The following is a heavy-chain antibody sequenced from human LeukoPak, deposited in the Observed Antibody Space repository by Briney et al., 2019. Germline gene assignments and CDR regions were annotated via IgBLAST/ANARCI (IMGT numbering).Heavy chain of an antibody. CDR3: AREIAVAGAPFDY. Sequence: GGSLRLSCAASGFTFSSYEMNWVRQAPGKGLEWVSYISSSGSTIYYADSVKGRFTISRDNAKSSLYLQMNSLRAEDTAVYYCAREIAVAGAPFDYWGQGTLVTVSP. D-gene: IGHD6-19*01. CDR1: GFTFSSYE. CDR2: ISSSGSTI. J-gene: IGHJ4*02. V-gene: IGHV3-48*03.